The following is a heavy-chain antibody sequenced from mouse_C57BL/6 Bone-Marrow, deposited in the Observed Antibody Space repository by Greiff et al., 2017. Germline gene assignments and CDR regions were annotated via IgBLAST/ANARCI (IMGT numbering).Heavy chain of an antibody. CDR1: GFTFSDYY. V-gene: IGHV5-12*01. CDR2: ISSGGGST. D-gene: IGHD2-10*02. J-gene: IGHJ4*01. Sequence: DVMLVESGGGLVQPGGSLKLSCAASGFTFSDYYMYWVRQTPEKRLEWVAYISSGGGSTSYPDTVKGRFTISRDNAKNTLYLQMGRLKSEDTAMYYCARRPYGNYAMDYWGQGTSVTVSS. CDR3: ARRPYGNYAMDY.